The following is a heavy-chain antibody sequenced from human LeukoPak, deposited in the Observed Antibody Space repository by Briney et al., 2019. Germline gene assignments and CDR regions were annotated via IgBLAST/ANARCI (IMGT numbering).Heavy chain of an antibody. Sequence: GGSLRLSCAASGFTFSNYWMHWVRQAPGKGVEWVSRINTDGTSTIYADSVRGRSTISRDNAKNTVYLQMNSLRAEDTAVYYCARGSVGPDCWGQGTLVTVSS. CDR1: GFTFSNYW. CDR2: INTDGTST. CDR3: ARGSVGPDC. D-gene: IGHD1-26*01. J-gene: IGHJ4*02. V-gene: IGHV3-74*01.